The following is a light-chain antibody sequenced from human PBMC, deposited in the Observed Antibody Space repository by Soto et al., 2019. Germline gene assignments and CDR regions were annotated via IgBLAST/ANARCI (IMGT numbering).Light chain of an antibody. J-gene: IGKJ1*01. V-gene: IGKV3-20*01. CDR2: GAS. Sequence: EIVLTQSPGTLSLSPGDRATLSCRASQSVNSNYLAWYQRKPGQAPRLLIYGASNRATDIPYRFSASGSGTDFTLTITRLEADDFAVYYCQQYDSTPPTFGQGTKVEVK. CDR3: QQYDSTPPT. CDR1: QSVNSNY.